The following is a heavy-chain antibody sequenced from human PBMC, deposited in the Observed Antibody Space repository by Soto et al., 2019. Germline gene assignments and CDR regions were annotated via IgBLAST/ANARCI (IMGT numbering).Heavy chain of an antibody. CDR3: ARDLDFWSGSFVY. V-gene: IGHV1-18*03. CDR2: INCYNGNK. D-gene: IGHD3-3*01. J-gene: IGHJ4*02. CDR1: GYMFTSYG. Sequence: ASVKVSCKASGYMFTSYGISWLRQAPGHGLEWMGWINCYNGNKNYAQKFKGRVTVTTDTSTSTAYMELRSLSSDDMAVYYCARDLDFWSGSFVYWGLGTLVTVSS.